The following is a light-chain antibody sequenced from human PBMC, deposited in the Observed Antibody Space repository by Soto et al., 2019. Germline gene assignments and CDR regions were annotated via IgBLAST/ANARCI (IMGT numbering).Light chain of an antibody. J-gene: IGKJ5*01. Sequence: EIVLTQSPGTLSLSPGERATLSCRASQSVSSSYLAWYQQKPGQAPRLLIYGASNRATGIPDRISGSGSGTDFTLTISRLEPEDFAVYYCQQYTSSLITFGQGTRLEIK. CDR1: QSVSSSY. CDR2: GAS. V-gene: IGKV3-20*01. CDR3: QQYTSSLIT.